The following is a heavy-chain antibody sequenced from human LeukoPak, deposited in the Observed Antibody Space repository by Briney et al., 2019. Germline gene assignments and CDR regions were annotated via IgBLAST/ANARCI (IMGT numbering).Heavy chain of an antibody. D-gene: IGHD2-2*01. CDR1: GRSVSSSNW. V-gene: IGHV4-4*02. J-gene: IGHJ4*02. Sequence: SSETLSLTCAVSGRSVSSSNWWTWVRQPPGKGLEWIGEIYLSGSTNYNPSLKSRVTISIDKSKNQFSLKLSSMTAADTAVYYCARGGVIPADWGQGTLVTVSS. CDR3: ARGGVIPAD. CDR2: IYLSGST.